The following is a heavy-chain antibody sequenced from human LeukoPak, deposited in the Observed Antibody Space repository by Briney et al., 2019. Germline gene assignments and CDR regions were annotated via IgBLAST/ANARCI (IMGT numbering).Heavy chain of an antibody. D-gene: IGHD6-13*01. CDR2: INSDSTMI. V-gene: IGHV3-48*03. J-gene: IGHJ4*02. CDR3: AREAKQQLVLWSLEY. CDR1: GFAFSNYE. Sequence: GGSLRLSCTASGFAFSNYEMNWVRQAPGKGLEWISFINSDSTMIHYADSVKGRFTISRDNAKRSLYLQMNSLRAEDTAVYYCAREAKQQLVLWSLEYWGQGTLVTVSS.